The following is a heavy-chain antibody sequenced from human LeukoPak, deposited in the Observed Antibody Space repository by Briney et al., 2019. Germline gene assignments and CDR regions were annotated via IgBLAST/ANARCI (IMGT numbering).Heavy chain of an antibody. D-gene: IGHD2-15*01. CDR2: IYYSGNT. Sequence: SETLSLTCTVSGVSISSSNSYWGWIRQPPGKGLEWIGSIYYSGNTYYNASLKSRVTISVDTSKNQFSLKLSSVTAADTAVYYCARETPMRYCSGGSCWRWFDPWGQGTLVTVSS. V-gene: IGHV4-39*07. J-gene: IGHJ5*02. CDR1: GVSISSSNSY. CDR3: ARETPMRYCSGGSCWRWFDP.